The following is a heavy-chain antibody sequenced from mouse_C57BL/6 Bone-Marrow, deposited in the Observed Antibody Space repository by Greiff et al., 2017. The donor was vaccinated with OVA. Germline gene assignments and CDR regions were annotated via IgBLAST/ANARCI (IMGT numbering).Heavy chain of an antibody. D-gene: IGHD4-1*01. CDR3: ARELTGQGGDYFDY. Sequence: MQLQQSGAELVRPGASVKLSCKASGYTFTDYYINWVKQRPGQGLEWIARIYPGSGNTYYNEKFKGKATLTAEKSSSTAYMQLSSLTSEDSAVYFCARELTGQGGDYFDYWGQGTTLTVSS. J-gene: IGHJ2*01. CDR1: GYTFTDYY. CDR2: IYPGSGNT. V-gene: IGHV1-76*01.